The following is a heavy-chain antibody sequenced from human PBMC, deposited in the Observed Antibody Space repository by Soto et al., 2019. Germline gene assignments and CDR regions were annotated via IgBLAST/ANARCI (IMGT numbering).Heavy chain of an antibody. Sequence: SQTLSLTYAISGDSVSSNIAACTWIRQSPSRVLEWLGRTYYRSKWYNDYAVSVKSRITINPDTSKNQFSLQLNSVTPEDTAVYYCAREPGQNYYYGMDVWGQGTTVTVSS. CDR3: AREPGQNYYYGMDV. CDR1: GDSVSSNIAA. V-gene: IGHV6-1*01. J-gene: IGHJ6*02. CDR2: TYYRSKWYN.